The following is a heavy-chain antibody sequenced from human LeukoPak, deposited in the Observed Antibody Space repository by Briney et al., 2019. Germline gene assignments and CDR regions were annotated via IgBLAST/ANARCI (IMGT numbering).Heavy chain of an antibody. Sequence: PSETLSLTCAVYGGSFSAYYWTWIRHPPGQGLEWIGEVNHSGSCNYNSYLRSPVTIPVDTSYTQFSLSLSSVSAAGPAVDSCGPRGDIEHSYVWGKWFDPWGQGTRVTVSS. D-gene: IGHD3-10*02. CDR1: GGSFSAYY. V-gene: IGHV4-34*01. CDR3: GPRGDIEHSYVWGKWFDP. CDR2: VNHSGSC. J-gene: IGHJ5*02.